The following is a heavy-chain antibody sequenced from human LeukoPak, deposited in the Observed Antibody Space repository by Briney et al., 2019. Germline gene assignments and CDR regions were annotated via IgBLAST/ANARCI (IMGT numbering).Heavy chain of an antibody. J-gene: IGHJ4*02. CDR1: GGSFSGYY. CDR3: ARGYSSSWYYLDY. CDR2: ISSSGIT. D-gene: IGHD6-13*01. V-gene: IGHV4-59*08. Sequence: SETLSLTCAVYGGSFSGYYWSWIRQPPGKGLEWIGYISSSGITNYNPSLKSRVTISVDTSKNQFSLKLSSVTAADTVVYYCARGYSSSWYYLDYWGQGTLVTVSS.